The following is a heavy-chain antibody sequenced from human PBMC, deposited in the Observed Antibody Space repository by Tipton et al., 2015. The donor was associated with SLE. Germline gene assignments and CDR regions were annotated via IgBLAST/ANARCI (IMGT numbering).Heavy chain of an antibody. Sequence: TLSLTCTVSNGSISSSPYYWGWIRQSPGKGLEWVGSIYYSGSTYYNPSLKSRVTISVGTSRNQCSLNLTSVTAADTAVYYCARGPYYYMDVWGKGTTVTVSS. V-gene: IGHV4-39*07. CDR3: ARGPYYYMDV. CDR2: IYYSGST. J-gene: IGHJ6*03. CDR1: NGSISSSPYY.